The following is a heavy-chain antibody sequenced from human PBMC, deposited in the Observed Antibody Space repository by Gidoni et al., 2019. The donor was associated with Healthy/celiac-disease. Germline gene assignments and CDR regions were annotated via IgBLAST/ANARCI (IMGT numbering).Heavy chain of an antibody. D-gene: IGHD2-2*01. CDR3: ARGYCSSTSCYPDY. CDR2: MNPNSGDT. V-gene: IGHV1-8*01. CDR1: GYTFTSYD. Sequence: QVQLVQSGAEVKKPGASVKVSCKASGYTFTSYDLNWVRQATGQGLEWMGWMNPNSGDTGYAQKCQGRVTMTRNTSISTAYMELSSLRSEDTAVYYCARGYCSSTSCYPDYWGQGTLVTVSS. J-gene: IGHJ4*02.